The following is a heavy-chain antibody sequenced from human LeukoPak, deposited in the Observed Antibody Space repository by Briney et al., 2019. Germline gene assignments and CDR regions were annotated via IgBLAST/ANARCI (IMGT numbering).Heavy chain of an antibody. Sequence: SETLSLTCAVYGGSFSGYYWSWIRQPPGKGLEWIGEINHSGSTNYNPSLKCRVTISVDTSKNQFSLKLSSVTAADTAVYYCARGHGGWSWFDPWGQGTLVTVSS. V-gene: IGHV4-34*01. CDR2: INHSGST. CDR1: GGSFSGYY. CDR3: ARGHGGWSWFDP. J-gene: IGHJ5*02. D-gene: IGHD6-19*01.